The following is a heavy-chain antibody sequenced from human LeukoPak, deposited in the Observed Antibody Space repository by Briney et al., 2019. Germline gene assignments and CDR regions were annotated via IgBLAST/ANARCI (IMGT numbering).Heavy chain of an antibody. J-gene: IGHJ4*02. CDR1: GGTFSSYA. D-gene: IGHD1-26*01. CDR3: ARDGMATIAVFDY. V-gene: IGHV1-69*04. Sequence: SVKVSCKASGGTFSSYAISWVRQAPGQGLEWMGRIIPILGIANYAQKFQGRVTITADKSTSTAYMELSSLRSEDTAVYYWARDGMATIAVFDYWGQGTLVTVSS. CDR2: IIPILGIA.